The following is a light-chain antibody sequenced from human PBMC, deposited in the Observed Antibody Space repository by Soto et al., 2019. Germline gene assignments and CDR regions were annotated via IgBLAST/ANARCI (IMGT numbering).Light chain of an antibody. Sequence: DIQMTQSPSTLSASVVDRVTLTGRASQSISSWLAWYQQKPGKAPKLLIYDASNLEIGVPSRFSGSGSGTHFTFTITTLQPEDVGIYYCQQCHATPLTFGQGTRLEI. CDR3: QQCHATPLT. CDR1: QSISSW. CDR2: DAS. V-gene: IGKV1-5*01. J-gene: IGKJ5*01.